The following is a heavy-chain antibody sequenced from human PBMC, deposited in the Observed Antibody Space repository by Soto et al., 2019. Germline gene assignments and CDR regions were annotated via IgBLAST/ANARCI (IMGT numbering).Heavy chain of an antibody. CDR3: AKGYCSSSSCSRGYFDD. CDR1: GFTFSSYA. D-gene: IGHD2-2*01. J-gene: IGHJ4*02. V-gene: IGHV3-23*01. Sequence: EVQLLESGGGLVQPGGSLRLSCAASGFTFSSYAMSWVRQAPGKGLEWVSGISGSGGSTYYADSVKGRFTISRDNSKNTLYLQMNSLRVDDTAVYYCAKGYCSSSSCSRGYFDDWGQGTLVTVSS. CDR2: ISGSGGST.